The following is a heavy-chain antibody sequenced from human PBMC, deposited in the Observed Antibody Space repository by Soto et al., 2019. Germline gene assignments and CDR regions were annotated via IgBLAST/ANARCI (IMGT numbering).Heavy chain of an antibody. Sequence: LRLSCAASGFTFSSYEMNWVRQAPGKGLEWVSYISSSGSTIYYADSVKGRFTISRDSAKNSLYLQMNSLRAEDTAVYYCARKGIAVAGIAFDIWGQGTMVTVSS. CDR2: ISSSGSTI. CDR3: ARKGIAVAGIAFDI. CDR1: GFTFSSYE. D-gene: IGHD6-19*01. V-gene: IGHV3-48*03. J-gene: IGHJ3*02.